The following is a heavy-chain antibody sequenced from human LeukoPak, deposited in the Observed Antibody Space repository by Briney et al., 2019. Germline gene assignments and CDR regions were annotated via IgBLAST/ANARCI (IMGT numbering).Heavy chain of an antibody. V-gene: IGHV1-2*06. CDR2: INPNSGGT. Sequence: ASVKVSCKASGYTFTGYYMHWVRQAPGQGLEWMGRINPNSGGTNYAQDFQGRVTMTRDTSISTAYMELSSLRSDDTAVYYCATNRQIMILGVVIMPAFDIWGQGTMVTVSS. D-gene: IGHD3-3*01. CDR3: ATNRQIMILGVVIMPAFDI. CDR1: GYTFTGYY. J-gene: IGHJ3*02.